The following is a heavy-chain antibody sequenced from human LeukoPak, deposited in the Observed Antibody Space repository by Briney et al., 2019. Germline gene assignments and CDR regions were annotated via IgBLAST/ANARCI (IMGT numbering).Heavy chain of an antibody. CDR1: GFTFSSYG. CDR3: AKDNAYYYVDY. V-gene: IGHV3-30*02. Sequence: GGSLRLSCAASGFTFSSYGIHWVRQAPGKGLEWVTFIGYDGRNKYYADSVKGRFTISRDNSKNTLYLQMNSLRAEDTAVYYCAKDNAYYYVDYWGQGTLVTVSS. CDR2: IGYDGRNK. D-gene: IGHD3-10*01. J-gene: IGHJ4*02.